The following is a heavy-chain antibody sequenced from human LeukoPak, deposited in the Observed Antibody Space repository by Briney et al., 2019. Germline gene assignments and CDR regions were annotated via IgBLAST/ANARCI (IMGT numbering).Heavy chain of an antibody. D-gene: IGHD4-17*01. J-gene: IGHJ4*02. CDR1: GFTFSSYA. V-gene: IGHV3-30-3*01. CDR2: ISFDGTNK. CDR3: AREGVMTTVLYYFDY. Sequence: TGGSLRLSCAASGFTFSSYAIHCVRQAPGKGLEWVAVISFDGTNKYYADSVKGRFTISRDNSKNTLYLQMNSLRPEDTAVYYCAREGVMTTVLYYFDYWGQGTLVTVSS.